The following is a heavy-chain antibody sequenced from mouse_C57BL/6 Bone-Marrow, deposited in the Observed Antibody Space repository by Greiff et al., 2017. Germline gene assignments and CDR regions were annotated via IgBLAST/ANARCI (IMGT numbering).Heavy chain of an antibody. CDR1: GYTFTSYW. CDR3: APSMVTTRGTFDD. D-gene: IGHD2-2*01. V-gene: IGHV1-55*01. CDR2: IYPGSGST. Sequence: QVQLQQPGAELVKPGASVKMSCKASGYTFTSYWITWVKQRPGQGLEWIGDIYPGSGSTNYNEKFKSKATLTVDTSSNTAYLQLSSLTSEDTAIYYCAPSMVTTRGTFDDWGQGTTRTVSS. J-gene: IGHJ2*01.